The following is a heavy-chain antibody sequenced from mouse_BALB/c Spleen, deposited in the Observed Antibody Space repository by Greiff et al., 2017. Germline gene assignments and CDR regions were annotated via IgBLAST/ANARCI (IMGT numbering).Heavy chain of an antibody. V-gene: IGHV1-4*01. Sequence: QVQLQQSGAELARPGASVKMSCKASGYTFTSYTMHWVKQRPGQGLEWIGYINPSSGYTNYNQKFKDKATLTADKSSSTAYMQLSSLTSEDSAVYYCATHYYGSTGFAYWGQGTLVTVSA. D-gene: IGHD1-1*01. CDR2: INPSSGYT. J-gene: IGHJ3*01. CDR3: ATHYYGSTGFAY. CDR1: GYTFTSYT.